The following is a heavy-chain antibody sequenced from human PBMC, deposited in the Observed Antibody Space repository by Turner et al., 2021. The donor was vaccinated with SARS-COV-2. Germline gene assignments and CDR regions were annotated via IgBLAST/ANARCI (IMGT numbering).Heavy chain of an antibody. D-gene: IGHD3-3*01. CDR1: GFTFSSYS. Sequence: EVQLVESGGGLVKPGGSLSLSCAASGFTFSSYSMNWVRQAPGKGLEWVSSISSRISYIYYADSVKGRFTISRDNAKNSLYLQMNSLRAEDTAVYYCAREYYDFWSGYLGYGMDVWGQGTTVTVSS. CDR2: ISSRISYI. V-gene: IGHV3-21*01. CDR3: AREYYDFWSGYLGYGMDV. J-gene: IGHJ6*02.